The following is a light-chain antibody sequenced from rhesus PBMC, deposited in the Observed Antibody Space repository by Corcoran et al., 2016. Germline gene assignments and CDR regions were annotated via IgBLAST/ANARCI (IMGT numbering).Light chain of an antibody. CDR3: SSYAGSDIFV. CDR1: NSDIGGYNY. V-gene: IGLV2-32*02. J-gene: IGLJ6*01. Sequence: QAAPTQPRSVSGSPGQSVTISCTGTNSDIGGYNYVSWYQQHPDTAPKLLIYEVTQRPSGVSDRFSASKSGNTASLTVSGLRAEDEADYYCSSYAGSDIFVFGSGTKLTVL. CDR2: EVT.